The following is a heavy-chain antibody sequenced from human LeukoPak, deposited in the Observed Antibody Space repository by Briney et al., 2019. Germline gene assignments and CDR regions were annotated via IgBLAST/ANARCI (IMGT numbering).Heavy chain of an antibody. Sequence: PGGSLRLSCAASGFTFDDYAMHWVRQAPGKGLEWVAFIRYDGSNKYYADSVKGRFTISRDNSKNTLYLQMNSLRAEDTAVYYCARARSSYGYGDAFDIWGQGTMVTVSS. V-gene: IGHV3-30*02. CDR1: GFTFDDYA. J-gene: IGHJ3*02. CDR3: ARARSSYGYGDAFDI. D-gene: IGHD5-18*01. CDR2: IRYDGSNK.